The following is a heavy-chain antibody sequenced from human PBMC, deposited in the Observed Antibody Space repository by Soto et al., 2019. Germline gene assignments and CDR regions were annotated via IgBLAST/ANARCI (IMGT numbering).Heavy chain of an antibody. D-gene: IGHD3-16*02. J-gene: IGHJ4*02. CDR1: GFSLSTSGVG. V-gene: IGHV2-5*02. CDR3: AHIAPENYDYVWGNYRPYYFDY. Sequence: QITLKESGPTLVKPTQTLTLTCTFSGFSLSTSGVGLAWIRQPPGKALEWLALIYWDDDKRYSPSLKSRLTITKDTAKNQVVLTMTNMDPVDTATYYCAHIAPENYDYVWGNYRPYYFDYWGQGTLVTVSS. CDR2: IYWDDDK.